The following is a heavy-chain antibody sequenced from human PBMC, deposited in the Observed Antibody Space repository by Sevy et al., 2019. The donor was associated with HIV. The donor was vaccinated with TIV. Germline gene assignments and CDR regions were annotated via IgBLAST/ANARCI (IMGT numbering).Heavy chain of an antibody. CDR1: GFSVNSNY. Sequence: GGSLRLSCAASGFSVNSNYMTWVRHAPGKGLEGVSVIYSDETTYHADSVKDRFTISSDNSKNMLYLQMSSMRAEYTAIYYCARGKSGYGYALNYWGQGTLVTVSS. J-gene: IGHJ4*02. D-gene: IGHD5-12*01. CDR2: IYSDETT. V-gene: IGHV3-66*01. CDR3: ARGKSGYGYALNY.